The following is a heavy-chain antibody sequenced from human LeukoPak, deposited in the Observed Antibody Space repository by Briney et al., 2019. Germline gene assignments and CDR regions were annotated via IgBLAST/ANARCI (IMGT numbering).Heavy chain of an antibody. CDR2: IKQDGSEK. CDR1: GFTFSSYW. D-gene: IGHD5-24*01. Sequence: PGGSLRLSCAASGFTFSSYWMSWVRQAPGKGLEWVANIKQDGSEKYYVDSVKGRFTISRDNAKNSLYLQMNSLRAEDTAVYYCARLSHKRWLQCFDYWGQGTLVTVSS. J-gene: IGHJ4*02. V-gene: IGHV3-7*01. CDR3: ARLSHKRWLQCFDY.